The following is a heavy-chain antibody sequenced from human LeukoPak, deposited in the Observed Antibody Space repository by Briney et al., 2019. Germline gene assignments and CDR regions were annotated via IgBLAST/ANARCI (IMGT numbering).Heavy chain of an antibody. CDR2: ICPSGGM. J-gene: IGHJ4*02. Sequence: SETLSLTCRVSGGSISGWCWSWIRQPAGKGLEWIGRICPSGGMNHKPSLKSRVTMSADMSKNEISLRLTSVTAADTAVYYCATGGGDFDFWGQGILVTVSS. D-gene: IGHD1-14*01. V-gene: IGHV4-4*07. CDR3: ATGGGDFDF. CDR1: GGSISGWC.